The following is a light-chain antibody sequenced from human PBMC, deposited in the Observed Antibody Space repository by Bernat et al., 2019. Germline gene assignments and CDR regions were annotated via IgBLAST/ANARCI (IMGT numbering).Light chain of an antibody. CDR3: SVWDSSLNAWV. Sequence: QAGLTQPPSVSKGLRQIATLTCTGNSNNVGNEGAAWLQQHQGHPPKLLSYRNNNRPSGISERFSASRSGNTASLTITGLQPEDEADYYCSVWDSSLNAWVFGRGTKLTVL. V-gene: IGLV10-54*04. CDR2: RNN. J-gene: IGLJ3*02. CDR1: SNNVGNEG.